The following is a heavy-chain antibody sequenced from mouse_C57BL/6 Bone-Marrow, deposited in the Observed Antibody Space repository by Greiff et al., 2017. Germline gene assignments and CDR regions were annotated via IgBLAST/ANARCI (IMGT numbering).Heavy chain of an antibody. J-gene: IGHJ1*03. D-gene: IGHD1-1*01. CDR3: ARGGTVPGYFDV. Sequence: QVQLQQSGAELVRPGTSVKMSCKASGYTFTNYWIGWAKQRPGHGLEWIGDIYPGGGYTNYNEKFKGMATLTADKSSSTAYMQFSSLTSEDSAIYYCARGGTVPGYFDVWGTGTTVTVSS. CDR2: IYPGGGYT. CDR1: GYTFTNYW. V-gene: IGHV1-63*01.